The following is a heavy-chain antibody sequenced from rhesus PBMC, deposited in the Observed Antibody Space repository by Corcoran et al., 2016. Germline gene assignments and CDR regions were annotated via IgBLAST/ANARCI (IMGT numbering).Heavy chain of an antibody. Sequence: QVQLQESGPGLLKPSETLSLTCAVSGGSISGASAWGWIRQPPGKGLEWIGSIFGSSGNTYYNPSLKSRVAISTDTSKNQFSLKLSSVTAADTAVYYCARDRYSNYDYWGRGVLVTVSS. CDR3: ARDRYSNYDY. V-gene: IGHV4S7*01. D-gene: IGHD4-23*01. J-gene: IGHJ4*01. CDR2: IFGSSGNT. CDR1: GGSISGASA.